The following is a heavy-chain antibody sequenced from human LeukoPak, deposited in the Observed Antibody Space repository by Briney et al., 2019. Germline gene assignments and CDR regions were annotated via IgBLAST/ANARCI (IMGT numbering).Heavy chain of an antibody. CDR2: INHSGST. J-gene: IGHJ4*02. CDR3: ARGSGPGGY. V-gene: IGHV4-34*01. D-gene: IGHD3-10*01. Sequence: PSETLSLTCAVYGGSFSGYYWSWIRQPPGKGLEWIGEINHSGSTNYNPSLKSRVTISVDTSKNQFSLKLSSVTAADTAVYYCARGSGPGGYWSQGTLVTVSS. CDR1: GGSFSGYY.